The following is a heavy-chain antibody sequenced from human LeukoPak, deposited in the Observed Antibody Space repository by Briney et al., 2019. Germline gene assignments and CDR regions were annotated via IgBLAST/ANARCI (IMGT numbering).Heavy chain of an antibody. CDR2: NHKSGST. Sequence: SQTLSLTCTVSGGSISSGGYYWSWIRQHPGQGLEWIGYNHKSGSTYYNPSLESRVTISVDTSKNQFSLKLRSVTAADTAMYYCARVTTAAWSDPWGHGTPVTVSS. V-gene: IGHV4-31*03. CDR1: GGSISSGGYY. CDR3: ARVTTAAWSDP. J-gene: IGHJ5*02. D-gene: IGHD4-11*01.